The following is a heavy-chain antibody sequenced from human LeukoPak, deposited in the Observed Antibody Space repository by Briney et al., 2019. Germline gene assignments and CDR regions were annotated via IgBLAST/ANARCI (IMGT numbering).Heavy chain of an antibody. CDR2: ISWNSGSI. J-gene: IGHJ3*02. CDR3: AKGLGAARGTNAFDI. D-gene: IGHD6-6*01. Sequence: GGSLRLSCAASGFTFDDYAMHWVRQAPGKGLEWVSGISWNSGSIGYADSVKGRFTISRDNAKNSLYLQMSSLRAEDTALYYCAKGLGAARGTNAFDIWGQGTMVTVSS. V-gene: IGHV3-9*01. CDR1: GFTFDDYA.